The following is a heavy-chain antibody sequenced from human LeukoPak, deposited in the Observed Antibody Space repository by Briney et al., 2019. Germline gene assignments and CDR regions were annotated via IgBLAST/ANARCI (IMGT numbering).Heavy chain of an antibody. V-gene: IGHV3-7*01. D-gene: IGHD4-17*01. J-gene: IGHJ4*02. Sequence: GGSLRLSCAASGFTFCAFWMSWVRQGPGKGLEWVASIEPHGYGQYYVDSVRGRFTLSRDNAKNSVYLQMNSLSAEDTAVYYCVRLLGGVTTFDYWGQGTQVTVSS. CDR3: VRLLGGVTTFDY. CDR1: GFTFCAFW. CDR2: IEPHGYGQ.